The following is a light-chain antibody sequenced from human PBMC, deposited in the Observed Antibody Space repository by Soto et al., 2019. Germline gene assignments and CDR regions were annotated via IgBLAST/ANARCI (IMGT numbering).Light chain of an antibody. CDR3: TSPAREKTLI. CDR1: SSGIGGNSH. Sequence: QSALTQPASVSGSPGQSITISCSGTSSGIGGNSHVSWHQTLPGEAPQLILYDVTGPTSGISDRCSGSKSDNTASLISSGLRVEGEAGYYCTSPAREKTLIFGGGTKVTVL. J-gene: IGLJ2*01. V-gene: IGLV2-14*03. CDR2: DVT.